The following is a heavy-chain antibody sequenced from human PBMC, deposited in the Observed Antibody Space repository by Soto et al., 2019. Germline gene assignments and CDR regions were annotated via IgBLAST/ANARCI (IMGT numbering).Heavy chain of an antibody. J-gene: IGHJ4*02. CDR1: GGSISSYY. V-gene: IGHV4-59*04. Sequence: SETLSLTCTVSGGSISSYYWSWIRQPPGKGLEWIGYIYYSGSTYYNPSIKSRVTISEDTSKNQFSLKLRSVTAADTALYYCARRVIVATREPSDYWGQGTLVTVSS. CDR2: IYYSGST. CDR3: ARRVIVATREPSDY. D-gene: IGHD5-12*01.